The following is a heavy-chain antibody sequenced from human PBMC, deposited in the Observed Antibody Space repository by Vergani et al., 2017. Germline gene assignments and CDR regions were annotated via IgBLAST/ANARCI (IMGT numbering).Heavy chain of an antibody. Sequence: QVQLVQSGAEVKKPGASVKVSCKASGYTFTSYDINWVRQATGQGLEWMGWISAYNGNTNYAQKLQGRVTMTTDTSTSTAYLGLRSLRSDDTAVYYCARDGEWLLFGDNHNWFDPWGQGTLVTVSS. CDR2: ISAYNGNT. D-gene: IGHD3-3*01. CDR1: GYTFTSYD. J-gene: IGHJ5*02. CDR3: ARDGEWLLFGDNHNWFDP. V-gene: IGHV1-18*01.